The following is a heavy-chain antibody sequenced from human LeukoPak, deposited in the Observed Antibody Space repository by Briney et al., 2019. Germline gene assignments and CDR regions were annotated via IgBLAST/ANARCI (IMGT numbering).Heavy chain of an antibody. Sequence: GGSLRLSCAASGFTFSSYAFTWVRQAPGKGLEWVANIKQDGSEKYYVDSVKGRFTISRDNAKNSLYLQMNSLRAEDTAVYYCARDSGSGYDDWFDPWGQGTLVTVSS. V-gene: IGHV3-7*01. CDR1: GFTFSSYA. CDR3: ARDSGSGYDDWFDP. D-gene: IGHD5-12*01. CDR2: IKQDGSEK. J-gene: IGHJ5*02.